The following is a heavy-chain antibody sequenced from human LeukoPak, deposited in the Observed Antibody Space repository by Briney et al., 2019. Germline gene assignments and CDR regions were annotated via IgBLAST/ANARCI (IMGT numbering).Heavy chain of an antibody. CDR2: FTGSGGST. CDR3: AKGGGISWYYFDY. V-gene: IGHV3-23*01. J-gene: IGHJ4*02. Sequence: PGGSVSRSCAGSGFTINLYAIRGLGPGQGQGGKGVSTFTGSGGSTYYADSVRGRFTISRDNSKNSLYLQMISLRAEDTAVYYCAKGGGISWYYFDYWGQGTLVTVSS. CDR1: GFTINLYA. D-gene: IGHD3-16*01.